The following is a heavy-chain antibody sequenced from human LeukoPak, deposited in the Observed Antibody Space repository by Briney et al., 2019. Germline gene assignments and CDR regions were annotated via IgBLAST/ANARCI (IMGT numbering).Heavy chain of an antibody. Sequence: GSLILSCAASGFTFSSYAMHWVRQAPGKGLEWVAVISYDGSNKYYADSVKGRFTISRDNSKNTLYLQMNSLRAEDTAVYYCARDSRRYGYSTPYYFDYWGQGTLVTVSS. CDR3: ARDSRRYGYSTPYYFDY. V-gene: IGHV3-30-3*01. D-gene: IGHD5-18*01. CDR2: ISYDGSNK. J-gene: IGHJ4*02. CDR1: GFTFSSYA.